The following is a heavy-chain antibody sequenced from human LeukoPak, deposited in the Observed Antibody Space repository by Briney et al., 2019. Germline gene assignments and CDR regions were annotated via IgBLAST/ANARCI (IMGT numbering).Heavy chain of an antibody. J-gene: IGHJ4*02. Sequence: ASVKVSCKASGGTFNTYAIIWVRQAPGQGLEWMGGIIPMFDTANYAQKFQGRVTITADESTSTAYMELSSLRSDDTAVYYCAREYYDSVDYWGQGTLVTVSS. CDR1: GGTFNTYA. CDR3: AREYYDSVDY. V-gene: IGHV1-69*13. D-gene: IGHD3-22*01. CDR2: IIPMFDTA.